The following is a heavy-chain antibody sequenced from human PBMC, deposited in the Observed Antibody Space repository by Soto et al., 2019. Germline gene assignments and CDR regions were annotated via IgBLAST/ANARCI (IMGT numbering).Heavy chain of an antibody. CDR3: ARDANSSGWYVWFDP. Sequence: SETLSLTXTVSGGSISSGGYYWSWIRQHPGKGLEWIGYIYYSGSTYYNPSLKSRVTISVDTSKNQFSLKLSSVTAADTAVYYCARDANSSGWYVWFDPWGQGTLVTVSS. D-gene: IGHD6-19*01. CDR2: IYYSGST. J-gene: IGHJ5*02. V-gene: IGHV4-31*02. CDR1: GGSISSGGYY.